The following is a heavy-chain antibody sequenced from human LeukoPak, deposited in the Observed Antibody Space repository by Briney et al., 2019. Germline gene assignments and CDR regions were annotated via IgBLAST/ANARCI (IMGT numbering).Heavy chain of an antibody. V-gene: IGHV4-34*01. D-gene: IGHD2-2*01. CDR1: GGSFSGYY. Sequence: PSETLSLTCAVYGGSFSGYYWSWIRQPPGKGLEWIGEINHSGSTNYNPSLKSRVTISVDTSKNQFSLKLSSVTAADTAVYYCASGLNCSSTSCSFDYWGQGTLVTASS. CDR3: ASGLNCSSTSCSFDY. J-gene: IGHJ4*02. CDR2: INHSGST.